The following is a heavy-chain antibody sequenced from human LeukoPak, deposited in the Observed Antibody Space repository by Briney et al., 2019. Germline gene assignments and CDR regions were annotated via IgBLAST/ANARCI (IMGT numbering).Heavy chain of an antibody. CDR1: GFTFSSYS. CDR2: ISSSSYI. V-gene: IGHV3-21*01. D-gene: IGHD4-17*01. CDR3: ARDKYGDYVIDY. J-gene: IGHJ4*02. Sequence: GRSLRLSSAASGFTFSSYSMNWVRQAPGKGLEWVSSISSSSYIYYAASVKGRFTISRDNAKNSLYLQMNSLRAEDTAVYYCARDKYGDYVIDYWGQGTLVTVSS.